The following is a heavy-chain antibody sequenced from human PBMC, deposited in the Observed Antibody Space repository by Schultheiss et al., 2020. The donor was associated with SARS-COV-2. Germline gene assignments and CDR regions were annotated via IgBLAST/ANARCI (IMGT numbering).Heavy chain of an antibody. CDR2: IYYSGST. V-gene: IGHV4-59*01. D-gene: IGHD5-12*01. Sequence: SETLSLTCTVSGGSINSYYWSWIRQPPGKGLEWIGYIYYSGSTSYNPSLKSRVTISVDTSKNQFSLNLSSVTAADTAVHYCARVWGYSGYGLDYWGQGTLVTVSS. CDR1: GGSINSYY. J-gene: IGHJ4*02. CDR3: ARVWGYSGYGLDY.